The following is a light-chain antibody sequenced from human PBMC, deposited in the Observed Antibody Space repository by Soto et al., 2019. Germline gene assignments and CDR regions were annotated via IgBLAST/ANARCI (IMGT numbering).Light chain of an antibody. V-gene: IGKV3-20*01. CDR2: GAS. J-gene: IGKJ1*01. CDR1: QTISNNY. CDR3: QQYGGSPRT. Sequence: EIVLTQSPVTLSLSPGDRAALSCRASQTISNNYVAWYQQRPGQPPTLLISGASSRATGIPDRFSGSGSGTHFTLTISRLEPEDFAVYYCQQYGGSPRTFGQGTKVDIK.